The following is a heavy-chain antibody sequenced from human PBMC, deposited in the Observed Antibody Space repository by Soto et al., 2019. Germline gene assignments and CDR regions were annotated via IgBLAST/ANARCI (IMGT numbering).Heavy chain of an antibody. Sequence: QVQLQQWGAGLLKPSETLSLTCAVYGGSFSGYYWTWIRQPPGTGLEWMGEINPSGRTNYNPSLKSRVTISVDTSKNQFSLKLTSVIAADTSVYYCARDKITGLFDYWGQGTLVTVSS. CDR1: GGSFSGYY. CDR3: ARDKITGLFDY. D-gene: IGHD2-8*02. J-gene: IGHJ4*02. CDR2: INPSGRT. V-gene: IGHV4-34*01.